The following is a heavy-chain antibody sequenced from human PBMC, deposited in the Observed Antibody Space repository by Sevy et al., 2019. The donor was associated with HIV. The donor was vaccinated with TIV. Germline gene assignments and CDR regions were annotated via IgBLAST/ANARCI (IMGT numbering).Heavy chain of an antibody. Sequence: GGSLRLSCTASGFTIGDYAMSWFRQAPGKGPEWVSFIRSKAYGATTEYAASVKGRFTISRDDSKNIAYLQMNNLKSEDTAVYYCSRADCSGVSCYSVEGTPTDFDYWGQGTLVTVSS. CDR3: SRADCSGVSCYSVEGTPTDFDY. J-gene: IGHJ4*02. V-gene: IGHV3-49*03. CDR2: IRSKAYGATT. D-gene: IGHD2-15*01. CDR1: GFTIGDYA.